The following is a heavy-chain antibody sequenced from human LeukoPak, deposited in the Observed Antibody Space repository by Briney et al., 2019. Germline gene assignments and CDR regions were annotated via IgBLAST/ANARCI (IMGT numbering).Heavy chain of an antibody. CDR3: ARDGDIVANTYYFDY. CDR2: INPNSGGT. CDR1: GYTFTGYY. V-gene: IGHV1-2*02. Sequence: ASVKVSCKASGYTFTGYYMHWVRQAPGQGLGWVGWINPNSGGTNYAQKFQGRVTMTRDTSISTAYMEPSRLRSDDTAVYYCARDGDIVANTYYFDYWGQGTLVTVSS. D-gene: IGHD5-12*01. J-gene: IGHJ4*02.